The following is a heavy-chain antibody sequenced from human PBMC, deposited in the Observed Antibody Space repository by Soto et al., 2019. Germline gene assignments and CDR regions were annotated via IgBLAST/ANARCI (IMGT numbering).Heavy chain of an antibody. D-gene: IGHD1-26*01. V-gene: IGHV3-30*18. CDR2: ISYDGSNK. CDR1: GFTFSSYG. J-gene: IGHJ4*02. CDR3: AKDETRGAFDY. Sequence: QVQLVESGGGVVQPGRSLRLSCAASGFTFSSYGMHWVRQAPGKGLEWVAVISYDGSNKYYADSVKGRFTISRDNSKNTLYLQMNSLRAEDTAVYYCAKDETRGAFDYWGQGTQVTVSS.